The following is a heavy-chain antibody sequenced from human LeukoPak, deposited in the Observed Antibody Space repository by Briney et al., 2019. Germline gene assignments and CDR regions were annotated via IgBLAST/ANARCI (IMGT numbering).Heavy chain of an antibody. V-gene: IGHV3-48*04. Sequence: PGGSLRLSCAASGFTFSTYAMSWVRQAPGKGLEWFSYFSSTDTTTHYADSVKGRFTISRDNAKNSLYLQMNSLRAEDTAVYYCTRVEMAGYWFFDLWGRGTLVTVSS. J-gene: IGHJ2*01. CDR3: TRVEMAGYWFFDL. CDR2: FSSTDTTT. CDR1: GFTFSTYA. D-gene: IGHD6-19*01.